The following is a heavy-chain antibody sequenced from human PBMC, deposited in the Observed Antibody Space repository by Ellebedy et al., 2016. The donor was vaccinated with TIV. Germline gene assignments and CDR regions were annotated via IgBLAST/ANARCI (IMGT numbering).Heavy chain of an antibody. J-gene: IGHJ6*02. D-gene: IGHD2-21*02. CDR1: GVSISSYY. Sequence: PSETLTLTCSLSGVSISSYYWTWIRQPPGKGLEWIGHIHYSGSTNYNPSLKRRLSISLDTSKKQLSLNLSSLTAADTAVYYCARGDLAYCSGGACRYYYYYGIDVWGQGTTVTVSS. CDR2: IHYSGST. CDR3: ARGDLAYCSGGACRYYYYYGIDV. V-gene: IGHV4-59*01.